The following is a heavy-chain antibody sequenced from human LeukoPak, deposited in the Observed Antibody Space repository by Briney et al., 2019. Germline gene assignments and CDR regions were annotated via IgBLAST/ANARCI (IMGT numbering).Heavy chain of an antibody. CDR3: ARDVRPKDVSGDSSGYEDGDY. CDR1: GGTFSSYA. V-gene: IGHV1-69*01. CDR2: IIPIFGTA. J-gene: IGHJ4*02. D-gene: IGHD3-22*01. Sequence: SVKVSCKASGGTFSSYAISWVRQAPGQGLEWMGGIIPIFGTANYAQKFQGRVTITADESTSTAYMELSSLRSEDTAVYYCARDVRPKDVSGDSSGYEDGDYWGQGTLVTVSS.